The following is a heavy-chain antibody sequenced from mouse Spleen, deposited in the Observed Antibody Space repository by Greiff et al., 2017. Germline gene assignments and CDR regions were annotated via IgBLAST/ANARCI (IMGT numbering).Heavy chain of an antibody. D-gene: IGHD2-1*01. CDR2: ISSGSSTI. V-gene: IGHV5-17*02. Sequence: EVKVEESGGGLVQPGGSRKLSCAASGFTFSSFGMHWVRQAPEKGLEWVAYISSGSSTIYYADTVKGRFTISRDNPKNTLFLQMTSLRSEDTAMYYCARYGNYPYYAMDYWGQGTSVTVSS. CDR3: ARYGNYPYYAMDY. J-gene: IGHJ4*01. CDR1: GFTFSSFG.